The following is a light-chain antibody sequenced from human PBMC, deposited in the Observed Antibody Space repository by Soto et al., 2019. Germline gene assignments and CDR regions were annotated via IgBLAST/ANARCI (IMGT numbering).Light chain of an antibody. CDR3: QQYDGSPPWT. CDR2: GAS. CDR1: QSVSSTS. J-gene: IGKJ1*01. V-gene: IGKV3-20*01. Sequence: EIVLTQSPGTLSFSPGERATLSCRASQSVSSTSLAWYQQKPGQAPRLLIFGASNRATGIPDRSSGSGSGTDFTLTISRLEPEDFAVYYCQQYDGSPPWTFGLGTKVEFK.